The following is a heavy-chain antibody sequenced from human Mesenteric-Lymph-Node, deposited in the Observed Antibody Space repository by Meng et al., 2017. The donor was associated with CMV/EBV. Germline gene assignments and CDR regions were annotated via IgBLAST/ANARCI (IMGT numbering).Heavy chain of an antibody. Sequence: GSLRLSCTVSGDSFSDNYWSWIRQPPGKGLEWIANINYIGSTHYNPSLTNRLTISVDTSENQFSLRVTSVTAADTAVYYCARARITAIVGAARFDSWGQGILVTVSS. CDR2: INYIGST. J-gene: IGHJ4*02. D-gene: IGHD3-22*01. CDR1: GDSFSDNY. V-gene: IGHV4-59*01. CDR3: ARARITAIVGAARFDS.